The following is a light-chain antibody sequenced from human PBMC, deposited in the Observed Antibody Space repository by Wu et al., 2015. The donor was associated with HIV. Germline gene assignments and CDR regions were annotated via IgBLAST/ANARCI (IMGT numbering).Light chain of an antibody. CDR3: QQRSNWPFT. J-gene: IGKJ5*01. CDR2: DTS. V-gene: IGKV3-15*01. CDR1: QSVGNN. Sequence: EIEMTQSPDTLSVSPGERATLFCRATQSVGNNLAWYQQKPGQAPRLLIYDTSIRATGISGRFSGRGSGTDFTLTISSMQSEDFAVYYCQQRSNWPFTFGQGTRLEIK.